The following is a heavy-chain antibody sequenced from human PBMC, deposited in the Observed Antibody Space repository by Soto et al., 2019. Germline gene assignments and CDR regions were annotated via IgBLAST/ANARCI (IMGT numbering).Heavy chain of an antibody. CDR3: ARYYGDYKNYFDY. J-gene: IGHJ4*02. CDR1: GGSISRSHNF. D-gene: IGHD4-17*01. Sequence: QLQLQESGPGLVKPSETLSLTCTVTGGSISRSHNFCGLIRQPPGKGLELIGSIFYSGTTYNNPSLNSRVTLSVDTSKNQFSLKLNSVTAADTAVYYCARYYGDYKNYFDYWGQGTLVTVSS. CDR2: IFYSGTT. V-gene: IGHV4-39*01.